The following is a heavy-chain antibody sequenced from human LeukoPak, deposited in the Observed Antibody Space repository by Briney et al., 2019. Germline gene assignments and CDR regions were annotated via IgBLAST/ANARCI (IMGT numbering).Heavy chain of an antibody. CDR3: AKGPHCSGGSCYSHAFDI. CDR2: ISGSGGST. Sequence: PGGSLRLSCAASGFTFSIYAMSWVRQAPGKGLEGVSAISGSGGSTYYADSVKGRFTISRDNSKNTLYLQMNSLRAEDTAVYYCAKGPHCSGGSCYSHAFDIWGQGTMVTVSS. J-gene: IGHJ3*02. D-gene: IGHD2-15*01. V-gene: IGHV3-23*01. CDR1: GFTFSIYA.